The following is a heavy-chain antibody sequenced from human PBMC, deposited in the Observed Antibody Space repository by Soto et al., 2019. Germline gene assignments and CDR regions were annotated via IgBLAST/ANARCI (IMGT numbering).Heavy chain of an antibody. CDR2: VSYDGRQK. CDR1: GFTFSSYT. D-gene: IGHD6-19*01. Sequence: QVQVVESGGAAVQPGQSLRLSCAASGFTFSSYTFHWVRQAPGKGLEWVAVVSYDGRQKFHADSVKGRFTISRDNFKNTLSLQMNSLRVEDTAQYYCAKADGEQWLVPHLDNWGQGTLVTVS. J-gene: IGHJ4*02. V-gene: IGHV3-30*04. CDR3: AKADGEQWLVPHLDN.